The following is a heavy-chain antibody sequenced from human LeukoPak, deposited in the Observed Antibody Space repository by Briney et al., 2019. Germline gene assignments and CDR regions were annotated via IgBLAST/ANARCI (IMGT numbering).Heavy chain of an antibody. J-gene: IGHJ4*02. Sequence: GSSVKVSCKASGGTFSSYAISWVRQAPGQGLEWMGRIIPIFGTANYAQKFQGRVTITTDESTSTAYMELSSLRSEDTAVYYCARDEKIQEGVQCDWWGQGTLVTVSS. D-gene: IGHD2-21*01. CDR1: GGTFSSYA. CDR3: ARDEKIQEGVQCDW. CDR2: IIPIFGTA. V-gene: IGHV1-69*05.